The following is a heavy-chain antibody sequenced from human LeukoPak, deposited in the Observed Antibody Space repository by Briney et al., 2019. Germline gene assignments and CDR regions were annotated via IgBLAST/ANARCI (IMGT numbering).Heavy chain of an antibody. Sequence: ASVKVSCKASGYTFTGYYMHWVRQAPGQGLEWMGWINPNSGGTNYAQKFQSRVTMTMDTSIRTAYMELSRLRSDDTAVYYCARDFRKGYCSSTSCYAPSGWFDPWGQGTLVTVSS. D-gene: IGHD2-2*01. J-gene: IGHJ5*02. CDR1: GYTFTGYY. V-gene: IGHV1-2*02. CDR3: ARDFRKGYCSSTSCYAPSGWFDP. CDR2: INPNSGGT.